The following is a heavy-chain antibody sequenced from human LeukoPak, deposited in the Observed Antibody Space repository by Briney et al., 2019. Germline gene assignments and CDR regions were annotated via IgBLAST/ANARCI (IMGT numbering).Heavy chain of an antibody. D-gene: IGHD5-12*01. Sequence: VGSLRLSCAASGFTFSDYYMSWIRQAPGKGLEWVSYISSSGSTIYYADSVKGRFTISRDNAKNSLYLQMNSLRAEDTAVYYCARDRAGGHGSLDFDYWGQGTLVTVSS. CDR3: ARDRAGGHGSLDFDY. CDR2: ISSSGSTI. J-gene: IGHJ4*02. V-gene: IGHV3-11*04. CDR1: GFTFSDYY.